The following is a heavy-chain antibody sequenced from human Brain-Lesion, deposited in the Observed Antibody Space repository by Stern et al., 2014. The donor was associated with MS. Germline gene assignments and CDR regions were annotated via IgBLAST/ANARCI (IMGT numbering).Heavy chain of an antibody. CDR1: GVTFSSYG. D-gene: IGHD6-19*01. CDR2: FRLDGTKK. V-gene: IGHV3-33*06. J-gene: IGHJ6*02. Sequence: VQLVESGGGVVQPGRSLRVSCAGSGVTFSSYGMYLVRQAPGKGLEWLAGFRLDGTKKNYIESVNGRFTISRDNSKNTLSLQMTSLRAEDTAVYYCAKDKKDSSGWNLYFYGMDVWGQGTTVIVSS. CDR3: AKDKKDSSGWNLYFYGMDV.